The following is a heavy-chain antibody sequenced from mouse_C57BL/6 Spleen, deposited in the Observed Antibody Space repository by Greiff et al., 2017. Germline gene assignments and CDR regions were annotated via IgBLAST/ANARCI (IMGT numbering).Heavy chain of an antibody. CDR2: IYPGDGDT. CDR1: GYAFSSYW. Sequence: QVQLQQSGAELVKPGASVKISCKASGYAFSSYWMNWVKQRPGKGLEWIGQIYPGDGDTNYNGKFKGKATLTADKSSSTAYMQLSSLTSEDSAVYCCARAAYSNYEGDYWGQGTSVTVSS. V-gene: IGHV1-80*01. D-gene: IGHD2-5*01. J-gene: IGHJ4*01. CDR3: ARAAYSNYEGDY.